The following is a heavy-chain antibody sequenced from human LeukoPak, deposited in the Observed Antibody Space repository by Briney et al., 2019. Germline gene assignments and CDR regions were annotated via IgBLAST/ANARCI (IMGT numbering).Heavy chain of an antibody. CDR1: GYTFTGYY. CDR2: INPNSGGT. CDR3: ARAEWSGLNDAFDI. Sequence: ASVKVSCKASGYTFTGYYTHWVRQAPGQGLEWMGWINPNSGGTNYAQKFQGRVTMTRDTSISTAYMELSRLRSDDTAVYYCARAEWSGLNDAFDIWGQGTMVTVSS. V-gene: IGHV1-2*02. J-gene: IGHJ3*02. D-gene: IGHD3-3*01.